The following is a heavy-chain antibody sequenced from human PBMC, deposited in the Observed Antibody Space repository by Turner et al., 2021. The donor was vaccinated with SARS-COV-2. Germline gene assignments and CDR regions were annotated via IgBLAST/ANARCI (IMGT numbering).Heavy chain of an antibody. CDR2: SGPSGST. V-gene: IGHV4-34*01. CDR3: ARRGPHTGWSFDY. D-gene: IGHD6-19*01. Sequence: QLQLQQGGAGLFQPSETLSPTSAVYGGSSSGDSWTWVRQPPGKGLEWIGESGPSGSTNYSPSLKSRLTISVDRSNNHLFLELSSLTAADTAVYYFARRGPHTGWSFDYWGQGTLVTVSS. CDR1: GGSSSGDS. J-gene: IGHJ4*02.